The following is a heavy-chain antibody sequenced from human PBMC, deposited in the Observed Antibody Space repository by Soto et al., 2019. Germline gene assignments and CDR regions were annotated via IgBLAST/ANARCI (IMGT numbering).Heavy chain of an antibody. CDR3: ARGVGSSPPRY. CDR2: IYDSGSP. D-gene: IGHD1-26*01. J-gene: IGHJ4*02. V-gene: IGHV4-59*01. CDR1: GGSINVYY. Sequence: TLSLTCTISGGSINVYYWSWIRQPPGQALEWIGYIYDSGSPYYNPSLRSRVIISADTSKNQISLKLTSATAADTAVYYCARGVGSSPPRYWGRGTLVTVSS.